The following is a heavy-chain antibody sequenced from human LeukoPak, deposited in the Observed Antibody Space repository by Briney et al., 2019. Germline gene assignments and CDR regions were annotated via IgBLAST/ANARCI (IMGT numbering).Heavy chain of an antibody. V-gene: IGHV1-69*13. CDR2: IIPIFGTA. CDR1: GGTFSSYA. J-gene: IGHJ6*04. CDR3: ARDDLRVVPAAKSYYYYGMDV. D-gene: IGHD2-2*01. Sequence: ASVKVSCKASGGTFSSYAISWVRQAPGQGLEWMGGIIPIFGTANYAQKFQGRVTITADESTSTAYMELSGLRSEDTAVYYCARDDLRVVPAAKSYYYYGMDVWGKGTTVTVSS.